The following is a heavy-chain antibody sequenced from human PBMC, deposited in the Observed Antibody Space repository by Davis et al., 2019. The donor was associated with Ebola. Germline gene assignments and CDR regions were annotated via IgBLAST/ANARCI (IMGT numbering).Heavy chain of an antibody. Sequence: GESLKISCKGSGYSFTSYWIGWVRQMPGKGLEWMGIIYPGDSDTRYSPSFQGQVTISADKSISTAYLQWSSLKASDTAMYYCASVRRHLSGYSGAFDIWGQGTMVTVSS. CDR1: GYSFTSYW. CDR2: IYPGDSDT. D-gene: IGHD3-16*02. CDR3: ASVRRHLSGYSGAFDI. V-gene: IGHV5-51*01. J-gene: IGHJ3*02.